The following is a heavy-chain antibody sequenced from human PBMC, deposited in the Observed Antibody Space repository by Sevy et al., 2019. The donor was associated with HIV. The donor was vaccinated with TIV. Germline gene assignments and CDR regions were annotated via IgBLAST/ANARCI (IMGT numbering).Heavy chain of an antibody. CDR2: INPNSGGT. D-gene: IGHD2-15*01. CDR3: ARGYCSGGSCYSRDWFDP. V-gene: IGHV1-2*06. Sequence: ASVKVSCKASGYTFTGYYMHWVRQAPGQGLAWMGRINPNSGGTNYAQKFQGRVTMTRDTSISTAYMELSRLRSDDTAVYYCARGYCSGGSCYSRDWFDPWGQGTLVTVSS. CDR1: GYTFTGYY. J-gene: IGHJ5*02.